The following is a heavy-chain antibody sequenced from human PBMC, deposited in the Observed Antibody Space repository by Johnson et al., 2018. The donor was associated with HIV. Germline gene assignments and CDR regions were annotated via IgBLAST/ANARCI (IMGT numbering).Heavy chain of an antibody. Sequence: QVQLVESGGGLIQPGGSLRLSCAASGFTLDDYGMSWIRQAPGKGLEWVSYISSSGSTIYYADSVKGRFTISRDNAKNSLYLQMKSLRAEDTAVYYCAKKGGHYFTSHDAFDIWGQGTVVTVSS. CDR1: GFTLDDYG. CDR2: ISSSGSTI. CDR3: AKKGGHYFTSHDAFDI. V-gene: IGHV3-11*04. D-gene: IGHD3-16*01. J-gene: IGHJ3*02.